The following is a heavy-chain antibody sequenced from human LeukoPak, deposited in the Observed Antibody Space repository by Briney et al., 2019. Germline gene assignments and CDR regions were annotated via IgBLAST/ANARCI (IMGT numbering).Heavy chain of an antibody. V-gene: IGHV1-8*03. D-gene: IGHD4-17*01. J-gene: IGHJ4*02. CDR2: MNPYSGDR. Sequence: ASVNVSCKTSVYTFTTYHINWVRQATGQGLEWLGWMNPYSGDRGYAQKFQGRLSITSDTSISTAYMELSSLRSDDTAVYFCARTTSLTASGYDYWGQGTLFTVSS. CDR1: VYTFTTYH. CDR3: ARTTSLTASGYDY.